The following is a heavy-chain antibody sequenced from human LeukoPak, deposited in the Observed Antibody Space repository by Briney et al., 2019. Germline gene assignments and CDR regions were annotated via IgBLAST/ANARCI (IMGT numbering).Heavy chain of an antibody. V-gene: IGHV4-59*08. CDR2: IYYSGST. CDR1: GGSIISYY. J-gene: IGHJ4*02. D-gene: IGHD5-24*01. CDR3: ARQGDGYNPFNY. Sequence: PSETLSLTCTVSGGSIISYYWSWIRRPPGKGVEWIGYIYYSGSTNYNPSLKSRVTISINTSKNQFSLKLSSVTAADTAVYYCARQGDGYNPFNYWGQGTLVTVSS.